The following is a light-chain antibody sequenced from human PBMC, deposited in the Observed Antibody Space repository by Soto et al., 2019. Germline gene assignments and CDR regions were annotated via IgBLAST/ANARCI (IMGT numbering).Light chain of an antibody. J-gene: IGLJ3*02. CDR3: SSYAGSNEV. CDR2: EVS. CDR1: SSDVGGYNY. Sequence: QSALTQPPSASRAPGQSVTISCTGTSSDVGGYNYVSWYQQHPGKAPKLMIYEVSKRPSGVPDRFSGSKSGNTASLTVSGLQAEDEADYYCSSYAGSNEVFGGGTKVTVL. V-gene: IGLV2-8*02.